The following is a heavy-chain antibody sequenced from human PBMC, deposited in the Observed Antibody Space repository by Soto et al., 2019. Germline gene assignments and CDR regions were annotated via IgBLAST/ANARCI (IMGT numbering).Heavy chain of an antibody. CDR2: ISYDGSNK. D-gene: IGHD5-18*01. V-gene: IGHV3-30*18. J-gene: IGHJ5*02. Sequence: PGGSLRLSCAASGFTFSSYGMHWVRQAPGKGLEWVAVISYDGSNKYYADSVKGRFTISRDNSKNTLYLQMNSLRAEDTAVYYCAKDRAPPRYSPLENWFDPWGQGTLVTVSS. CDR3: AKDRAPPRYSPLENWFDP. CDR1: GFTFSSYG.